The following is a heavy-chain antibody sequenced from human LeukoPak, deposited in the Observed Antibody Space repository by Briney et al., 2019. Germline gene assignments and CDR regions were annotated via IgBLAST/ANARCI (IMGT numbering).Heavy chain of an antibody. D-gene: IGHD2-15*01. CDR2: INPNSGGT. CDR3: AREGPSTPGFLGAFDI. Sequence: ASVKVSCKASGYTFTGYYIHWVRQAPGQGLEWMGWINPNSGGTNYAQKFQGRVTITTDESTSTAYMELSSLRSEDTAVYYCAREGPSTPGFLGAFDIWGQGTMVTVSS. CDR1: GYTFTGYY. V-gene: IGHV1-2*02. J-gene: IGHJ3*02.